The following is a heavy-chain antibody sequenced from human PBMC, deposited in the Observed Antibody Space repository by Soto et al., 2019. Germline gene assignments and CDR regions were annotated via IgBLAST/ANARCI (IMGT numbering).Heavy chain of an antibody. CDR3: AKELVVVITTGNWFDP. V-gene: IGHV3-23*01. CDR1: GFTFNHYA. D-gene: IGHD3-22*01. J-gene: IGHJ5*02. Sequence: GGSLRLSCAASGFTFNHYAMSWVRQAPGKGLEWVSIIIANGGTFYADSVKGRFTISRDNSKNTVYLQMSSLRAEDTAVYYCAKELVVVITTGNWFDPWGQGTLVTVSS. CDR2: IIANGGT.